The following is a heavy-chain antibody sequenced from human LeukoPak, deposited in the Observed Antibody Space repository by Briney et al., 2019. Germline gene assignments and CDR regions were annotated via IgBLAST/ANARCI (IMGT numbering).Heavy chain of an antibody. CDR3: VRQESNYYYYGMDV. J-gene: IGHJ6*02. CDR2: IIPILGIA. CDR1: GGTFSSYA. V-gene: IGHV1-69*10. Sequence: ASVKVSCKASGGTFSSYAISWVRQAPGQGLEWMGGIIPILGIANYAQKFQGRVTITADKSTSTAYMELSSLRSEDTAVYYCVRQESNYYYYGMDVWGQGTTVTVSS. D-gene: IGHD2/OR15-2a*01.